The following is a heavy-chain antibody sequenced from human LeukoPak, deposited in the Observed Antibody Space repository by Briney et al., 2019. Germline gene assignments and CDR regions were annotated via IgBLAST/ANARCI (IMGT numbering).Heavy chain of an antibody. CDR1: GGSFSGYY. V-gene: IGHV4-34*01. Sequence: SETLSLTCAVYGGSFSGYYWSWIRQPPGKGLEWIGEINHSGSTNYNPSLRSRVTISVDTSKNQFSLKLSSVTAADTAVYYCAREKPGYWSGGSCYRKDKYYYYYYMDVWGKGTTVTVSS. J-gene: IGHJ6*03. D-gene: IGHD2-15*01. CDR2: INHSGST. CDR3: AREKPGYWSGGSCYRKDKYYYYYYMDV.